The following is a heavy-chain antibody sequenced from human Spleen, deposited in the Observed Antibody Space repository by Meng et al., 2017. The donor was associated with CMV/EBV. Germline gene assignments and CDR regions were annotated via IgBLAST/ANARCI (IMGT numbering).Heavy chain of an antibody. V-gene: IGHV3-30*04. CDR2: ISYDGSNK. CDR1: GFACSSYA. D-gene: IGHD5-18*01. CDR3: ARDYVTRQLWSSFDY. Sequence: SGFACSSYAMHWGRQATGKGLEWVAVISYDGSNKYYADSVKGRFTISRDNSKNTLYMQMNSLRDEDTAVYYCARDYVTRQLWSSFDYWGRGTLVTVSS. J-gene: IGHJ4*02.